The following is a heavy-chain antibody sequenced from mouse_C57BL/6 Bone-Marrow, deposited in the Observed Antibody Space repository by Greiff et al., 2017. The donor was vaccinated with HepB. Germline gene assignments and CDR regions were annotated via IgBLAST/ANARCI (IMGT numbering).Heavy chain of an antibody. Sequence: EVKVVESGGGLVKPGGSLKLSCAASGFTFSSYAMSWVRQTPEKRLEWVATISDGGSYTYYPDNVKGRFTISRDNAKNNLYLQMSHLKSEDTAMYYCARDLGVTFDYWGQGTTLTVSS. V-gene: IGHV5-4*01. J-gene: IGHJ2*01. CDR3: ARDLGVTFDY. D-gene: IGHD2-5*01. CDR1: GFTFSSYA. CDR2: ISDGGSYT.